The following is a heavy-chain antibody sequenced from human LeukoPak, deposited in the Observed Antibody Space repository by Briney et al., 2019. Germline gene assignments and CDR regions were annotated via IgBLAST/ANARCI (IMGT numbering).Heavy chain of an antibody. D-gene: IGHD2-15*01. J-gene: IGHJ3*01. CDR3: ATRQFCSGGTCYGLSF. Sequence: GGSLRLSCAASGFTFSSYAMSWVRQAPGKGLEWVSVISKNGDTTYYADSVKGRFTPSRDNSKNTLYLQMNSLRAEDTALYFCATRQFCSGGTCYGLSFWGQGTMVTISS. CDR1: GFTFSSYA. V-gene: IGHV3-23*01. CDR2: ISKNGDTT.